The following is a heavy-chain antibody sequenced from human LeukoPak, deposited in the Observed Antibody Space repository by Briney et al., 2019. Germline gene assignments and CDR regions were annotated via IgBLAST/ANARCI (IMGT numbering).Heavy chain of an antibody. J-gene: IGHJ6*03. Sequence: PSETLSLTCIVSGGSISSYYWSWIRQPPGKGLEWIGYIYYSGSTNYNPSLKSRVTISVDTSKNQFSLKLSSVTAADTAVYYCARHFAFSYYYMDVWGKGTTVTVSS. V-gene: IGHV4-59*08. CDR3: ARHFAFSYYYMDV. CDR1: GGSISSYY. CDR2: IYYSGST.